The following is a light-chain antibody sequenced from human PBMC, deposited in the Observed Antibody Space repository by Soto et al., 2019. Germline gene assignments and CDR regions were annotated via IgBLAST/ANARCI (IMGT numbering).Light chain of an antibody. J-gene: IGLJ1*01. CDR1: SSDIGGYNY. CDR3: SSYTTGRSLPWV. V-gene: IGLV2-14*01. CDR2: EVT. Sequence: QSVLTQPASVSGSPGQSITVSCTGTSSDIGGYNYVSWYQQHPGKAPKLMVYEVTNRPSGVSDRFSGSKSGNTASLTISGLQLEDEAVYYCSSYTTGRSLPWVFGTGTKVTVL.